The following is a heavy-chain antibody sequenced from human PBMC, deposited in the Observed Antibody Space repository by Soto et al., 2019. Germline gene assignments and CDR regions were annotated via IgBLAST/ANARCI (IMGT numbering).Heavy chain of an antibody. J-gene: IGHJ4*02. D-gene: IGHD3-22*01. CDR2: IYYSGTT. CDR3: ARLGGYYQAFDS. V-gene: IGHV4-59*08. CDR1: GASITTYY. Sequence: SETLSLTCTVSGASITTYYWSWIRQPPGKGLEWIGNIYYSGTTNYHPSLKSRVTISLDTSKNQFSLKLSSVTAADTAVYYCARLGGYYQAFDSWGQGTLVTVSS.